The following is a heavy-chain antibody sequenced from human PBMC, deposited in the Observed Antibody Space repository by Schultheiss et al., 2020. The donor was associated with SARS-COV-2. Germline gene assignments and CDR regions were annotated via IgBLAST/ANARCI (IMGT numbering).Heavy chain of an antibody. J-gene: IGHJ3*01. Sequence: GGSLRLSCAASGFTFSGSAMHWVRQAPGKGLEWVAVIYSGGSTYYADSVKGRFTISRHNSKNTLYLQMNSLRADDTAVYYCARGYPSALEVWGQGTMVTVSS. CDR3: ARGYPSALEV. D-gene: IGHD5-18*01. CDR1: GFTFSGSA. CDR2: IYSGGST. V-gene: IGHV3-53*04.